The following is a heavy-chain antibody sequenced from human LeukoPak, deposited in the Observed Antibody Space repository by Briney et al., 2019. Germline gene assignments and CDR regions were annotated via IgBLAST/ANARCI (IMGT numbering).Heavy chain of an antibody. V-gene: IGHV4-59*01. CDR1: GGSISSYY. CDR2: IHHSGST. Sequence: SETLSLTCTVSGGSISSYYWSWIRQSPGKGLEWIGYIHHSGSTNYNPSLKSRVTISLDTSKNQISLKLSSVTAADTAVYYCARGNRRLSSSWYDRYWFDPWGQGTLVTVSS. CDR3: ARGNRRLSSSWYDRYWFDP. D-gene: IGHD6-13*01. J-gene: IGHJ5*02.